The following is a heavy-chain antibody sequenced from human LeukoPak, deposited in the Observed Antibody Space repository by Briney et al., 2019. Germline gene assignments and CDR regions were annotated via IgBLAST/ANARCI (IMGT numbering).Heavy chain of an antibody. CDR1: GGSINSGSHH. Sequence: KPSQTLSLTCTVSGGSINSGSHHWNWIRQPAGKGLEWIGRIYASGTNYNPSLQSRVTISVDTSKNQFSLKLSSVTAADTAVYYCAREYRSGYDDKIDYWGQGTLVTVSS. CDR2: IYASGT. D-gene: IGHD3-22*01. CDR3: AREYRSGYDDKIDY. V-gene: IGHV4-61*02. J-gene: IGHJ4*02.